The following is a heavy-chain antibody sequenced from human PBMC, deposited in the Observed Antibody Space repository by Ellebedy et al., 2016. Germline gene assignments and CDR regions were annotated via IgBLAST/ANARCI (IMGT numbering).Heavy chain of an antibody. CDR2: IKSKTDGGAA. V-gene: IGHV3-15*01. CDR3: TTVYRYNYDSV. D-gene: IGHD5-18*01. J-gene: IGHJ4*02. Sequence: ETLSLTCAASGFTFSNAWMNWVRQAPGKGLAWVGRIKSKTDGGAADYAAPVKGRFTISRDDSKDTLYLQMNSLRTEDTAVYFCTTVYRYNYDSVWGQGTLVTVSS. CDR1: GFTFSNAW.